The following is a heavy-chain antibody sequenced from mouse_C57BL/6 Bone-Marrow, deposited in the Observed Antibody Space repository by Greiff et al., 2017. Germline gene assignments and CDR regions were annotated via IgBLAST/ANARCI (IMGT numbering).Heavy chain of an antibody. D-gene: IGHD1-2*01. V-gene: IGHV3-6*01. Sequence: EVQLQESGPGLVKPSQSLSLTCSVTGYSITSGYYWNWIRQFPGNKLEWMGYISYAGSNNSNPSLKNRISITRDTSKNQFFLKLNSVTTEDTATYYGAGGATAPWYFDVWGTGTTVTVSS. CDR1: GYSITSGYY. CDR3: AGGATAPWYFDV. J-gene: IGHJ1*03. CDR2: ISYAGSN.